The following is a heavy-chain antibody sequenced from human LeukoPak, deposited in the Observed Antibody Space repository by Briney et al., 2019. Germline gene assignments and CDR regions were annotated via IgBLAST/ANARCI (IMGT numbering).Heavy chain of an antibody. CDR1: GFSDSSNY. Sequence: PGGSLRLSCAASGFSDSSNYMSWVRQAGWKGLDWVSIIYSGGSTYYADSVKGRFTISRDNSKNTLYLQMKSLRAEDTAVYYCARHLSGDDIWGQGTMVTVSS. J-gene: IGHJ3*02. CDR3: ARHLSGDDI. V-gene: IGHV3-53*01. CDR2: IYSGGST. D-gene: IGHD4-17*01.